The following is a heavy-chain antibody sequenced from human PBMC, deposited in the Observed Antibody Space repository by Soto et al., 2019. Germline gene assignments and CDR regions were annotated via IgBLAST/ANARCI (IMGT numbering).Heavy chain of an antibody. D-gene: IGHD1-1*01. CDR3: ARSLSLQLVPNYYYYYGTEV. J-gene: IGHJ6*02. CDR2: IYPGDSDT. V-gene: IGHV5-51*01. CDR1: GYSFTSYW. Sequence: GESLKISCKGSGYSFTSYWIGWVRQMPGKGLEWMGIIYPGDSDTRYSPSFQGQVTISADKSISTAYLQWSSLKASDTAMYYCARSLSLQLVPNYYYYYGTEVWGQGTTVTVSS.